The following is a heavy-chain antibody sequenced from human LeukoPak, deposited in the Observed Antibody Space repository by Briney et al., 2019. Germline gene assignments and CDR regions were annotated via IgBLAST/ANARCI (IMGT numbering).Heavy chain of an antibody. J-gene: IGHJ4*02. CDR1: GYTFTVYF. CDR2: IDPNSGAT. D-gene: IGHD1-26*01. Sequence: ASVKVSCKASGYTFTVYFIHWVRQAPGQGLEWMGRIDPNSGATDYAQKFQGRVTMTRDTSISTAYMELSSLKSDDTAVYYCAKIGSSHDFDYWGQGTLITVSS. CDR3: AKIGSSHDFDY. V-gene: IGHV1-2*06.